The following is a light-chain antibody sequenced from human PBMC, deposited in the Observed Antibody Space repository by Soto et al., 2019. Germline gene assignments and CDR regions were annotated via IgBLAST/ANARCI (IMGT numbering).Light chain of an antibody. J-gene: IGLJ1*01. CDR2: EVS. Sequence: QSALTQPASGSGSPGQSITISCTGTSGDVGGYKYVSWYQHHPGKAPKLMIYEVSNRPSGVSDRFSGSKSGNTASLTISGLQAEDEADYYCFSYRISSYVFGTGTKLTVL. CDR3: FSYRISSYV. V-gene: IGLV2-14*01. CDR1: SGDVGGYKY.